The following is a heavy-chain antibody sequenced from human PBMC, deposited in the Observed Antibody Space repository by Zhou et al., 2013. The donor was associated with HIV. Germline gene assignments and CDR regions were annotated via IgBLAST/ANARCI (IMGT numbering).Heavy chain of an antibody. CDR1: GYTFTSYY. CDR2: ISAYNGNT. D-gene: IGHD3-22*01. V-gene: IGHV1-18*04. CDR3: ARCYYDSSGCDY. Sequence: QVQLVQSGAEVKKPGASVKVSCKASGYTFTSYYIHWVRQAPGQGLEWMGWISAYNGNTNFAQKFQGRVAITAAESTRTAYLELSGLRSEDTAVYYCARCYYDSSGCDYWGQGTLVTVSS. J-gene: IGHJ4*02.